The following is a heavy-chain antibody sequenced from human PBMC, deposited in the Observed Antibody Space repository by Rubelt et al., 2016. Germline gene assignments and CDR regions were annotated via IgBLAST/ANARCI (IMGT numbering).Heavy chain of an antibody. D-gene: IGHD3-10*01. CDR3: ARVAPMVRGVLVWGFDY. V-gene: IGHV3-23*01. Sequence: SCAASGFTFSSYAMTWVRQVPGKGLEWVSGISGSGGSTYNADSVKGRLTISRDNSKNKLYLQMNSLRAEDTAVYYCARVAPMVRGVLVWGFDYWGQGTLGTVSS. CDR2: ISGSGGST. J-gene: IGHJ4*02. CDR1: GFTFSSYA.